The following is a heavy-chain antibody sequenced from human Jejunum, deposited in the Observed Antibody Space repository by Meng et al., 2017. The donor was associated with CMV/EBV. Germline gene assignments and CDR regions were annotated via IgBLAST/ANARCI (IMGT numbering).Heavy chain of an antibody. CDR2: IYYTGTT. CDR1: GGSISSSY. Sequence: QVRLQESGQGLVKPSETLSLTCTVSGGSISSSYWSWIRQPPGKRLEWIGYIYYTGTTNYNPSLKSRVTISLDTSKNQFSLKLTSMTAADTAVYYCARGAGWYAFWGQVDVVTVSS. J-gene: IGHJ5*01. CDR3: ARGAGWYAF. V-gene: IGHV4-59*01.